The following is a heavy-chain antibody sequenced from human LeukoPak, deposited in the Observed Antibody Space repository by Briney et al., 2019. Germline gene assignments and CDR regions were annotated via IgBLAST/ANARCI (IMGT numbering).Heavy chain of an antibody. J-gene: IGHJ4*02. CDR3: ARTTMETQYFDR. CDR1: GFTFSSYW. CDR2: IKEGGGVT. V-gene: IGHV3-7*02. D-gene: IGHD1-1*01. Sequence: GGSLRLSCAASGFTFSSYWMSWVRQAPGKGLEWVANIKEGGGVTYYVDSVQGRFTISRDDAKNTLYLQMTSVRVEDAAVYYCARTTMETQYFDRWGQGTLVTVSS.